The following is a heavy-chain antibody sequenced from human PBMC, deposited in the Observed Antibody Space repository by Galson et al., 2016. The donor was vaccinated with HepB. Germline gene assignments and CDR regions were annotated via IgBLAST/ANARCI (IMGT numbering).Heavy chain of an antibody. D-gene: IGHD2-2*01. CDR2: INAGDGDT. CDR3: AHKAALSAAYLY. CDR1: GYTLSSYT. V-gene: IGHV1-3*01. J-gene: IGHJ4*02. Sequence: SLKLSCKASGYTLSSYTMHWVRQVPEQGLEWMGWINAGDGDTRYSQNFQGRITIAKDTSRNLVVLTMTNVETVDTGTYFCAHKAALSAAYLYWGQGTLVTVSS.